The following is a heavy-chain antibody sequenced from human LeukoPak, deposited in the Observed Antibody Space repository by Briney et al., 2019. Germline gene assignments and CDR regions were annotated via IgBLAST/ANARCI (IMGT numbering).Heavy chain of an antibody. CDR2: IYYSGST. J-gene: IGHJ4*02. Sequence: PSETLSLTCSVSGGSISSYYWSWIRQPPGKGLEWIGSIYYSGSTYYNPSLKSRVTISVDTSKNQFSLKLSSVTAADTAVYYCARGRFSITMIVVVSPDLDYWGQGTLVTVSS. D-gene: IGHD3-22*01. CDR1: GGSISSYY. CDR3: ARGRFSITMIVVVSPDLDY. V-gene: IGHV4-39*07.